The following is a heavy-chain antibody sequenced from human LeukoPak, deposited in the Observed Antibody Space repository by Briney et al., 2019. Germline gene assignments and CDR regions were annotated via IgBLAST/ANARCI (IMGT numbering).Heavy chain of an antibody. CDR1: GFTFSSYG. CDR3: AKQEPAARDASDI. Sequence: GGSLRLSCAASGFTFSSYGMHWVRQAPGKGLEWVAFIRYDGSNKYYADSVKGRFTISRDNSKNTLYLQMNSLRAEDTAVYYCAKQEPAARDASDIWGQGTMVTVSS. J-gene: IGHJ3*02. CDR2: IRYDGSNK. V-gene: IGHV3-30*02. D-gene: IGHD2-2*01.